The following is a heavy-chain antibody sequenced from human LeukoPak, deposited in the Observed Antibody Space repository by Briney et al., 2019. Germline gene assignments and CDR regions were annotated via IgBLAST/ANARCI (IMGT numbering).Heavy chain of an antibody. J-gene: IGHJ4*02. CDR2: MNPNSGNT. CDR3: TRGSSGRRDN. CDR1: GYTFTSCD. Sequence: ASVKVSCKASGYTFTSCDINWVRQATGQGLGWMGWMNPNSGNTGYGQSFQGRITMTRDISIGTAYMELSNLTSEDTAIYYCTRGSSGRRDNWGQGTLVTVSA. D-gene: IGHD6-19*01. V-gene: IGHV1-8*01.